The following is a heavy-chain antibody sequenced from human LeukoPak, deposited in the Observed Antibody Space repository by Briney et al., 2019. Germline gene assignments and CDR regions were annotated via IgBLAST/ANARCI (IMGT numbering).Heavy chain of an antibody. CDR2: ISSSGSTI. CDR3: ARALKANGVCYLDY. CDR1: GFTFSDYY. J-gene: IGHJ4*02. V-gene: IGHV3-11*01. Sequence: GGSLRLSCAASGFTFSDYYMSWIRQAPGKGLEWVAYISSSGSTIYYADSVKGRFTISRDNAKNSLYLQMNSLRAEDTAVYYCARALKANGVCYLDYWGQGTLVTVSS. D-gene: IGHD2-8*01.